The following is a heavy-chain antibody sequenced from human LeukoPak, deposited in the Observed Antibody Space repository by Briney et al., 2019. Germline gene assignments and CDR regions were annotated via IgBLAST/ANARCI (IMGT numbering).Heavy chain of an antibody. D-gene: IGHD5-24*01. CDR3: ARDREDDYYYYGMDV. CDR1: GFTFRTYE. V-gene: IGHV3-48*03. Sequence: GGSLRLSCAASGFTFRTYEMNCVRQAPGKGLEWVSYIGRGGTDAYYADSVKGRFTISRDNVKNSLYLQMNSLRAEDTAVYYCARDREDDYYYYGMDVWGQGTTVTVSS. J-gene: IGHJ6*02. CDR2: IGRGGTDA.